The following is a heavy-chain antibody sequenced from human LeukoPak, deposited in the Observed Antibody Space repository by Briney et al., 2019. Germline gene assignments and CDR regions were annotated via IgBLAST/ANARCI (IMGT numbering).Heavy chain of an antibody. D-gene: IGHD5-18*01. CDR1: GGTFSSYA. J-gene: IGHJ4*02. V-gene: IGHV1-69*04. Sequence: SVKVSCKASGGTFSSYAISWVRQAPGQGLEWMGRIIPIFGIANYAQKFQGRVTITEDKSTSTAYMELSSLRSEDTAVYYCARVDTAIAFDYWGQGTLVTVSS. CDR2: IIPIFGIA. CDR3: ARVDTAIAFDY.